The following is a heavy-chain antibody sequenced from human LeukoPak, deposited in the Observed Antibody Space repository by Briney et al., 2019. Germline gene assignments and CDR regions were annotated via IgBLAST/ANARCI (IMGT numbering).Heavy chain of an antibody. Sequence: SETLSLTCTVSGGSISSSSYYWGWLRQPPGKGLEWIGSIYYSGSTYYNPSLKSRVTISVDTSKNQFSLKLSSVTAADTAVYYCARDQGSGYDSQPFDYWGQGTLVTVSS. V-gene: IGHV4-39*07. J-gene: IGHJ4*02. CDR2: IYYSGST. CDR3: ARDQGSGYDSQPFDY. CDR1: GGSISSSSYY. D-gene: IGHD5-12*01.